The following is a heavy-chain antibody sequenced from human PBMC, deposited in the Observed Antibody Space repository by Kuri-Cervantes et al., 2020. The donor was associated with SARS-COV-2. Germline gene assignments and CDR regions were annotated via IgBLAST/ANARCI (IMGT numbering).Heavy chain of an antibody. J-gene: IGHJ3*02. D-gene: IGHD4-17*01. CDR2: ISYDGSNK. Sequence: GESLKISCAASGFTFSSYGMHWVRQAPGKGLEWVAVISYDGSNKYYADSVKGRFTISRDNAKNSLYLQMNSLRAEDTAVYYCARVDGDYYDAFDIWGQGTMVTVSS. CDR3: ARVDGDYYDAFDI. CDR1: GFTFSSYG. V-gene: IGHV3-30*03.